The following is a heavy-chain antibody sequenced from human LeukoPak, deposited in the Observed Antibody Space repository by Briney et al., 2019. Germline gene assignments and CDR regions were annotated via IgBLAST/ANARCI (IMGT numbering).Heavy chain of an antibody. V-gene: IGHV5-51*01. D-gene: IGHD1-26*01. CDR2: IFLGDSDT. Sequence: GESLNIPCQGSGYSFTSYWIGWVPQIPGKGLEWLGIIFLGDSDTTYRPSFQGQVTISPNQSINTAYLQWSSLKASDTAMYYCARRSGSYYYFDYWGQGTPVTVSS. CDR1: GYSFTSYW. CDR3: ARRSGSYYYFDY. J-gene: IGHJ4*02.